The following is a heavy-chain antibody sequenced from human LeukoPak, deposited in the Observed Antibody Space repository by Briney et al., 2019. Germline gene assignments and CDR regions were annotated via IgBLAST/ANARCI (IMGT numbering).Heavy chain of an antibody. Sequence: PSETLSLTCTVSGGSISSYYWSWIRQPPGKGLEWIGYIYYSGSTNYNPSLKSRVTISVDTSKNQFSLKLSSVTAADTAVYYCAREVVPAAILDYYYGMDVWGQGTTVTVSS. CDR2: IYYSGST. J-gene: IGHJ6*02. V-gene: IGHV4-59*12. CDR1: GGSISSYY. CDR3: AREVVPAAILDYYYGMDV. D-gene: IGHD2-2*02.